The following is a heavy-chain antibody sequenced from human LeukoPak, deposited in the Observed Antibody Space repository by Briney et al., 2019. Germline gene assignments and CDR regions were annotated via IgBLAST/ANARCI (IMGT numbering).Heavy chain of an antibody. CDR3: ARDLFSSSWYVCSFDY. Sequence: ASVKVSCKASGYTFTSYGISWVRQAPGQGLEWMGIINPSGGSTSYAQKFQGRVTMTRDMSTSTVYMELSSLRSEDTAVYYCARDLFSSSWYVCSFDYWGQGTLVTVSS. D-gene: IGHD6-13*01. CDR1: GYTFTSYG. J-gene: IGHJ4*02. CDR2: INPSGGST. V-gene: IGHV1-46*01.